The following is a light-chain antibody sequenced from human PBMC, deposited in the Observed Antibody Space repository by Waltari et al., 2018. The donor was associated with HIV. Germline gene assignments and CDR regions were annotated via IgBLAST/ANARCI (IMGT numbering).Light chain of an antibody. CDR1: QSVSGSY. Sequence: EIILTQSPPTLSVSPGERATLSCWASQSVSGSYLAWYQQRPGQAPRLLIYGASNRATGVPDRISGSGSGTQFTLTISRMQPEDFALYYCQQYGTSPITFGGGTRVEIK. V-gene: IGKV3-20*01. J-gene: IGKJ4*01. CDR2: GAS. CDR3: QQYGTSPIT.